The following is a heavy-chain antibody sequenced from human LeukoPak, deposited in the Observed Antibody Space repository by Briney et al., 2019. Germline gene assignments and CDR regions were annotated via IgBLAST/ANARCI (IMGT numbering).Heavy chain of an antibody. Sequence: GGSLRLSCAASGFTFSSYWMHWVRQAPGKGLVWVSRINSDGSSTSYADSVKGRFTISRDNAKNSLYLEMNSLRAEDTSVYYCARYKPQYRWDLYYFDYWGQGTLVTVSS. CDR2: INSDGSST. V-gene: IGHV3-74*01. D-gene: IGHD1-1*01. CDR1: GFTFSSYW. CDR3: ARYKPQYRWDLYYFDY. J-gene: IGHJ4*02.